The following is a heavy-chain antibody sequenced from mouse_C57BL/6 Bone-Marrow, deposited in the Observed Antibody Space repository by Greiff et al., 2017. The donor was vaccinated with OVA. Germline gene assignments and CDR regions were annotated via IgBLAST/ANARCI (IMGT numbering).Heavy chain of an antibody. CDR3: ARHGGDGYLDY. CDR2: FYPGSGSI. CDR1: GYTFTEYT. V-gene: IGHV1-62-2*01. D-gene: IGHD2-3*01. Sequence: VKVVESGAELVKPGASVKLSCKASGYTFTEYTIHWVKQRSGQGLEWIGWFYPGSGSIKYNEKFKDKATLTADKSSSTVYMEISRLTSEDTAVYFCARHGGDGYLDYWGQGTTLTVSS. J-gene: IGHJ2*01.